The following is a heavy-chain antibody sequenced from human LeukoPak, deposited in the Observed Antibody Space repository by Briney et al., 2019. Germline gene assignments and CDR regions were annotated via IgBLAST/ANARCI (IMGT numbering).Heavy chain of an antibody. J-gene: IGHJ6*03. V-gene: IGHV3-21*01. CDR1: GFTFSSYS. Sequence: PGGSLRLSCAASGFTFSSYSMNWVRQAPGKGLEWVSSISSSSSYIYYADSVKGRFTISRDNAKNSLYLRMNSLRAEDTAVYYCARITYYDILTGYSTAMDVWGKGTTATVSS. CDR2: ISSSSSYI. CDR3: ARITYYDILTGYSTAMDV. D-gene: IGHD3-9*01.